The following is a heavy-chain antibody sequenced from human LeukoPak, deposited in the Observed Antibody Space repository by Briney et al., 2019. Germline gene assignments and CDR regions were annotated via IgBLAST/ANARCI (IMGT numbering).Heavy chain of an antibody. Sequence: GASVKVSCTASGYTFTGYYMHWVRQAPGQGLEWMGRINPNSGGTDYAQKFQGRVTLTRDTSTSTVYMELSSLKSEDTAVYYCARNIGVIGGADFWGLGTLVTISS. CDR1: GYTFTGYY. J-gene: IGHJ4*02. CDR3: ARNIGVIGGADF. V-gene: IGHV1-2*06. CDR2: INPNSGGT. D-gene: IGHD3-16*02.